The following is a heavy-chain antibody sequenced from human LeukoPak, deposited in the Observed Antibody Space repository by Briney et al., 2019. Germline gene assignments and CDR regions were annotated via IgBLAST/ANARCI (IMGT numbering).Heavy chain of an antibody. CDR2: INSDESNT. CDR1: GFTFSNYL. Sequence: PGGSLRLSCAASGFTFSNYLMHWVRQAPGKGLVWVSRINSDESNTNSYADFVEGRFTISRDNAKNTLYLQMNSLRAEDTAVYFCGRGGNGIDIWGQGTTVIVSS. J-gene: IGHJ3*02. V-gene: IGHV3-74*01. D-gene: IGHD2-8*01. CDR3: GRGGNGIDI.